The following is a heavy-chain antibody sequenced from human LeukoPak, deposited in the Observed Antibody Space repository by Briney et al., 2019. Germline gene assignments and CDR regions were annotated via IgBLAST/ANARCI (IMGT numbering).Heavy chain of an antibody. CDR2: IGSSGTLM. Sequence: QPGGSLRLSCAASGFTFSNYEMKWVRQAPGEGLEWVSYIGSSGTLMYYADSAKGRFTISRDNAKNSLYLQMNSLRAEDTAVYYCARGWAGNYWGQGTLVTVSS. D-gene: IGHD6-19*01. V-gene: IGHV3-48*03. J-gene: IGHJ4*02. CDR1: GFTFSNYE. CDR3: ARGWAGNY.